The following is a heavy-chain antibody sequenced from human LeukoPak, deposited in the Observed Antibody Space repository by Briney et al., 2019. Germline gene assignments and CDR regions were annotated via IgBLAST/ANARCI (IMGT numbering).Heavy chain of an antibody. V-gene: IGHV3-48*04. CDR2: ISSSSTTI. CDR1: GFNFSAYG. Sequence: GGSLRLSCAASGFNFSAYGMTWVRQSPGKGLELVSYISSSSTTIYYSDSVKGRFTISRDNAKESLYLQMSSLRAEDTAVYYCARLEIFSGFDYWGRGTLVAVSS. J-gene: IGHJ4*02. D-gene: IGHD3-10*01. CDR3: ARLEIFSGFDY.